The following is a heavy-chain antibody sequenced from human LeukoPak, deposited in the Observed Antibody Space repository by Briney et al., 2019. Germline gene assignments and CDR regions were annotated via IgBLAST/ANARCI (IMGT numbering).Heavy chain of an antibody. CDR1: GGSISSGGYY. J-gene: IGHJ3*02. CDR3: ARDRDYYDSSGYVGSAFDI. V-gene: IGHV4-31*03. Sequence: SETLSLTCTVSGGSISSGGYYWSWIRQHPGKGLEWIGYIYYSGSTYYNPSLKSRVTISVDTSKNQFSLKLSSVTAADTAVYYCARDRDYYDSSGYVGSAFDIWGQGTMVTVSS. D-gene: IGHD3-22*01. CDR2: IYYSGST.